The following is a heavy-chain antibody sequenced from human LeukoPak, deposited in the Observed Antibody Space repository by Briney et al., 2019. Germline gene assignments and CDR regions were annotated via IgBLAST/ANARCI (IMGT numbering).Heavy chain of an antibody. CDR3: ARDRDYGDYSGAFDI. V-gene: IGHV3-21*01. CDR1: GFTFSSYS. D-gene: IGHD4-17*01. Sequence: GGSLTLSCAASGFTFSSYSMNWVRQAPGKGLEWVSSISSSSSYLYYADSVKGRFTISRDNAKNSLYLQMNSLRAEDTAVSYCARDRDYGDYSGAFDIWGQGTMVTVSS. J-gene: IGHJ3*02. CDR2: ISSSSSYL.